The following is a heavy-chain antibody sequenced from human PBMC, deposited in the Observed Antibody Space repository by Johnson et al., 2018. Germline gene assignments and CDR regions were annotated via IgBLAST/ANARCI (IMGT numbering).Heavy chain of an antibody. CDR2: VHYSGST. D-gene: IGHD3-16*02. CDR1: GGSINSYY. Sequence: QVQLQESGPGLLKPSETLSLTCTVSGGSINSYYWSWIRQSPGKGLEWIGYVHYSGSTNYNPPLKSRVTISVGTSKDQFSLKVNSVTAADTAGYYCARGGGYPSEYFQHWGQGTLVTVSS. CDR3: ARGGGYPSEYFQH. V-gene: IGHV4-59*01. J-gene: IGHJ1*01.